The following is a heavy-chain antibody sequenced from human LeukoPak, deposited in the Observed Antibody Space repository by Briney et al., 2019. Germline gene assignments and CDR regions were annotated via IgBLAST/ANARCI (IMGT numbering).Heavy chain of an antibody. CDR2: IYSSGST. D-gene: IGHD5-18*01. J-gene: IGHJ4*02. Sequence: SQTLSLTCTVSGGSISSGGYFWNWIRQLPGKGLEWIGYIYSSGSTYNPSLKSRVIISLDTSKNQFSLKLNSVTAADTAVYYCARGGKKTTMVTSWGQGTLVTVPS. CDR1: GGSISSGGYF. V-gene: IGHV4-31*03. CDR3: ARGGKKTTMVTS.